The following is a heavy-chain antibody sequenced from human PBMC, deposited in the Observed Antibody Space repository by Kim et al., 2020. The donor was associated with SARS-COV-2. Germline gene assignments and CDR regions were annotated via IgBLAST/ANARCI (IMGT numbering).Heavy chain of an antibody. CDR3: TRDRNSPFDY. D-gene: IGHD4-4*01. CDR2: TP. Sequence: TPEYAASVKGKFTISRDDSKSIAYLLMNSLKTEDTAVYYCTRDRNSPFDYWGQGTLVTVPS. J-gene: IGHJ4*02. V-gene: IGHV3-49*02.